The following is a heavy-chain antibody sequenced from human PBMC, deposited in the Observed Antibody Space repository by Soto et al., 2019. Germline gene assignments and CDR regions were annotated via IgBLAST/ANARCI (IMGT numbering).Heavy chain of an antibody. D-gene: IGHD4-17*01. Sequence: QVQLQESGPGLVKPSETLSLTCTVSGGSIVSYYWGWIRQSPGKGLEWIGHIYYRGSTSYNPSLQSRVTISVDTSKNQFSLRLSSLTAADTAVHYCARQNGDFDYYFYGVDVWGQGTTVIVS. V-gene: IGHV4-59*01. CDR3: ARQNGDFDYYFYGVDV. CDR2: IYYRGST. J-gene: IGHJ6*02. CDR1: GGSIVSYY.